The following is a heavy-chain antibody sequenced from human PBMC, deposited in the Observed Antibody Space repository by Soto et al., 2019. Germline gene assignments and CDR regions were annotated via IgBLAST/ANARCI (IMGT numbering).Heavy chain of an antibody. CDR3: ARDDLGGYDWGFDY. D-gene: IGHD5-12*01. V-gene: IGHV3-7*01. Sequence: SLRLSCAASGFTFSSYWMSWVRQAPGKGLEWVANIKQDGSEKYYVDSVKGRFTISRDNAKNSLYLQMNSLRAEDTAVYYCARDDLGGYDWGFDYWGQGTLVTVSS. J-gene: IGHJ4*02. CDR2: IKQDGSEK. CDR1: GFTFSSYW.